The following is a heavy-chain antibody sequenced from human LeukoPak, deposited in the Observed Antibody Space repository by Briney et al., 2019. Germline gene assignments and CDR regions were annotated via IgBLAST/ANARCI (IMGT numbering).Heavy chain of an antibody. V-gene: IGHV3-23*01. CDR2: ISGSGSNT. J-gene: IGHJ4*02. CDR3: AKADRGWGVITKD. Sequence: GGSLRLSCAASGFTFSNYAMTWVRQAPGKGLECVSVISGSGSNTDYADSVKGRFTISRDNSKNTLSLQMNSLRAEDTAVYYCAKADRGWGVITKDWGQGTLVTVSS. CDR1: GFTFSNYA. D-gene: IGHD3-10*01.